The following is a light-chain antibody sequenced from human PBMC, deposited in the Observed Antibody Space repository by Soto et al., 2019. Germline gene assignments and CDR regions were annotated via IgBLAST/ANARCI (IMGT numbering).Light chain of an antibody. CDR3: QEYGSSGLT. Sequence: EIVLTQSPGTLSLSPGERATLSCRASQSVSSSYLAWYQQKTGQAPRLLIYGASSRATGMPDRFSGSGSGTDFTLTISRLAPEDFAVYYCQEYGSSGLTFGGGTKVEIK. CDR2: GAS. CDR1: QSVSSSY. V-gene: IGKV3-20*01. J-gene: IGKJ4*01.